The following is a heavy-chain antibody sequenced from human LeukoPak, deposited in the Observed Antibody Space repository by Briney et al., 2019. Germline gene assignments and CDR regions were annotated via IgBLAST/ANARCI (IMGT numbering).Heavy chain of an antibody. CDR1: GFTFSNYW. CDR2: IKQDGGEK. V-gene: IGHV3-7*01. J-gene: IGHJ3*02. CDR3: ATSLGGTMIVGDAFDI. Sequence: AGGSLRLSCAASGFTFSNYWMSWVRQAPGKGLEWVANIKQDGGEKYYVDSVKGRFTISRDNAKNSLYLQMNSLRAEDTAVYYCATSLGGTMIVGDAFDIWGQGTMVTVSS. D-gene: IGHD3-22*01.